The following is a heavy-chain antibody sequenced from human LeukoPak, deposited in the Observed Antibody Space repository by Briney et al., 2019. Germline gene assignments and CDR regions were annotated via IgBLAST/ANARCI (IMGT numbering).Heavy chain of an antibody. CDR2: IGANGGSP. J-gene: IGHJ6*02. V-gene: IGHV3-23*01. Sequence: PGGSLRLSCAASGFTFSSYGMTWVRQAPGKGLEWVSCIGANGGSPYYADSVRGRFSISRDNSKGSLFLQMNSLRAEDTAVYYCVKENLVEVSVPINGYYYHGMDVWGQGTTVTVSS. CDR3: VKENLVEVSVPINGYYYHGMDV. D-gene: IGHD2-2*01. CDR1: GFTFSSYG.